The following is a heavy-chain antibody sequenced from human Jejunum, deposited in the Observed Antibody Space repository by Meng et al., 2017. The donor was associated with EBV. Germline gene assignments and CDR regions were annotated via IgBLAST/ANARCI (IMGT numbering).Heavy chain of an antibody. CDR3: ARGRGYDYGDS. Sequence: QQRESGPVLVKPSETLTLTCSVSGDSVTGYNYWTWIRQPPGKGLEWIGNLYYAGKAIYKPSLQSRVTISVDTSKNQISLKVTSVTAADTAIYYCARGRGYDYGDSWGQGTLVTVSS. D-gene: IGHD5-12*01. CDR2: LYYAGKA. CDR1: GDSVTGYNY. V-gene: IGHV4-61*01. J-gene: IGHJ5*02.